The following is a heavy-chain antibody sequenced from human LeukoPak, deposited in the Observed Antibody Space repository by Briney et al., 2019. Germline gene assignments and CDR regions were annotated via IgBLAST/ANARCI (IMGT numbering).Heavy chain of an antibody. V-gene: IGHV3-74*01. CDR3: ARDMYTTSSARGAY. D-gene: IGHD6-6*01. J-gene: IGHJ4*02. Sequence: GGSLRLSCAASGFTFSSYWMHWVRQAPGKGLEWVSRINSDGSRTTYADSVKGRFTISRDNDKNTLSLQMNRLRAEDTAVYYCARDMYTTSSARGAYWGQGTLVTVSS. CDR1: GFTFSSYW. CDR2: INSDGSRT.